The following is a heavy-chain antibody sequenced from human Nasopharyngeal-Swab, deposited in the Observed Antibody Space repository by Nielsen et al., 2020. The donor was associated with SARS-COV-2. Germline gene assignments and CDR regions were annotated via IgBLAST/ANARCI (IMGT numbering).Heavy chain of an antibody. Sequence: VRQAPGKGLEWASSISSSSSYIYYADSVKGRFTISRDNAKNSLYLQMNSLRAEDTAVYYCARDRWFGEFLSFDYWGQGTLVTVSS. CDR2: ISSSSSYI. D-gene: IGHD3-10*01. V-gene: IGHV3-21*01. CDR3: ARDRWFGEFLSFDY. J-gene: IGHJ4*02.